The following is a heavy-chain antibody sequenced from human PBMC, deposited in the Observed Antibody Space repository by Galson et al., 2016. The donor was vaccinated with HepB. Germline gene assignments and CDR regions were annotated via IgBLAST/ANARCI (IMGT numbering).Heavy chain of an antibody. CDR1: GYTFTSYQ. J-gene: IGHJ6*02. D-gene: IGHD3-3*01. Sequence: SVKVSCKASGYTFTSYQMHWVRQAPGQGLEWMGIINPNADSTTYAQKFQGRVTMTRDTSTSTVYMEMSSLRSEDTAVYYCAREGGYYSFYYYDIDVWGQGTAVTVSS. CDR2: INPNADST. CDR3: AREGGYYSFYYYDIDV. V-gene: IGHV1-46*01.